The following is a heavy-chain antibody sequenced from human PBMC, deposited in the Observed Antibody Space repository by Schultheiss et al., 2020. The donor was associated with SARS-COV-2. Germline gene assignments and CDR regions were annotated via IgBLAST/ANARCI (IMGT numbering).Heavy chain of an antibody. CDR3: ASGPHVDTAMPFDY. CDR2: INHSGST. J-gene: IGHJ4*02. D-gene: IGHD5-18*01. CDR1: GGSFSGYY. V-gene: IGHV4-34*01. Sequence: SETLSLTWAVYGGSFSGYYWSWIRQPPGKGLEWIGEINHSGSTNYNPSLKSRVTISVDTSKNQFSLKLSSVTAADTAVYYCASGPHVDTAMPFDYWGQGTRVTVAS.